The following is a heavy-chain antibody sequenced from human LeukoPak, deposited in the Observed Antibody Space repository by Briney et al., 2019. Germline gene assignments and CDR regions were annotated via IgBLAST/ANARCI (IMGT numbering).Heavy chain of an antibody. Sequence: SETLSLTCTASGGSISSYYWSWIRQPAGKGLEWIGRIYTSGSTNYNPSLKSRVTMSVDTSKNQFSLKLSSVTAADTAVYYCARESLLWFGELLWAFDYWGQGTLVTVSS. CDR2: IYTSGST. V-gene: IGHV4-4*07. J-gene: IGHJ4*02. D-gene: IGHD3-10*01. CDR3: ARESLLWFGELLWAFDY. CDR1: GGSISSYY.